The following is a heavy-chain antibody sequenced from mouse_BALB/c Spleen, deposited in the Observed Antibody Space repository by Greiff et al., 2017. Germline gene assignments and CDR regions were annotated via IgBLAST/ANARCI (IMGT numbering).Heavy chain of an antibody. CDR2: INSNGGST. V-gene: IGHV5-6-3*01. CDR1: GFTFSSYG. J-gene: IGHJ3*01. Sequence: EVKLVESGGGLVKPGGSLKLSCAASGFTFSSYGMSWVRQTPDKRLELVATINSNGGSTYYPDSVKGRFTISRDNAKNTLYLQMSSLKSEDTAMYYCAREGLRRASWFAYWGQGTLVTVSA. D-gene: IGHD2-2*01. CDR3: AREGLRRASWFAY.